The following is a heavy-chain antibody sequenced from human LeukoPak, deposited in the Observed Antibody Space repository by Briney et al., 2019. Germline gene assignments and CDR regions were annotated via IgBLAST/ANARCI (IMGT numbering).Heavy chain of an antibody. V-gene: IGHV1-69*13. CDR2: IIPIFGTA. D-gene: IGHD6-13*01. J-gene: IGHJ5*02. Sequence: GASVKVSCKASGGTFSSHAISWVRQAPGQGLEWMGGIIPIFGTANYAQKFQGRVTITADESTSTAYMELSSLRSEDTAVYYCARGSSWYNWYDPWGQGTLVTVSS. CDR1: GGTFSSHA. CDR3: ARGSSWYNWYDP.